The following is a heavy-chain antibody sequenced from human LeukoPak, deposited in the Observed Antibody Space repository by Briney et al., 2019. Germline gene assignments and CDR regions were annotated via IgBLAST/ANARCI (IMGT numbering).Heavy chain of an antibody. CDR3: ARVAGATRNLGFDY. J-gene: IGHJ4*02. CDR1: GFTFSSYW. D-gene: IGHD1-26*01. V-gene: IGHV3-7*01. CDR2: IKQDGSEK. Sequence: GGSLRLSCAASGFTFSSYWMSWVRQAPGKGLEWVANIKQDGSEKYYVDPVKGRFTISRDNAKNSLYLQMNSLRAEDTAVYYCARVAGATRNLGFDYWGQGTLVTVSS.